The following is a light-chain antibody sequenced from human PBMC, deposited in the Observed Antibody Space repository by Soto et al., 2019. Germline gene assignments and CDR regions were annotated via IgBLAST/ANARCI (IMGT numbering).Light chain of an antibody. CDR3: SSYTTSSTSQV. CDR2: EVS. CDR1: SSDVGGFNF. J-gene: IGLJ1*01. V-gene: IGLV2-14*01. Sequence: QSVLTHPASVSGSPGQSMTISCTGTSSDVGGFNFVFWYQQYPGKAPKRMIYEVSNRPSGVSTRFSGSKSGNTASLTISGLQPEDEADYYCSSYTTSSTSQVFGTGTKVTVL.